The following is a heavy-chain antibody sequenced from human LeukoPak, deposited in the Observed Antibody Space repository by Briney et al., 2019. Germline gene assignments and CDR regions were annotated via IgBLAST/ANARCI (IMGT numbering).Heavy chain of an antibody. J-gene: IGHJ4*02. CDR1: GFTFSSYA. CDR2: ISDGGGTT. V-gene: IGHV3-23*01. Sequence: PGGSLRLSCAASGFTFSSYAMSWVRQAPGKGLEWVSGISDGGGTTNYADAVKGRFTISRDKSKNTLFLQMNSLRAEDTAVYYCAKSYSDYLGYFDSWGQGTLVTVSS. D-gene: IGHD4-11*01. CDR3: AKSYSDYLGYFDS.